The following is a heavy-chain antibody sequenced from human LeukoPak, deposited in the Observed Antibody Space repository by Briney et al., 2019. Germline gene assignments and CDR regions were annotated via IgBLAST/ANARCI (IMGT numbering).Heavy chain of an antibody. CDR2: ISGSGGST. J-gene: IGHJ3*02. D-gene: IGHD4-17*01. CDR1: GFTFSSYW. CDR3: AKVVSTVTTYGAFDI. Sequence: GGSLRLSCAASGFTFSSYWMSWVRQAPGKGLEWVSAISGSGGSTYYADSVKGRFTISRDNSKNTLYLQMNSLRAEDTAAYYCAKVVSTVTTYGAFDIWGQGTMVTVSS. V-gene: IGHV3-23*01.